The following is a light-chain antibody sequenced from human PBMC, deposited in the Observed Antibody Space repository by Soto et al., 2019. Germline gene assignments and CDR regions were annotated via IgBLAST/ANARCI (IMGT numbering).Light chain of an antibody. V-gene: IGLV7-43*01. CDR2: SIS. Sequence: QAVVTQEPSLTVSPGGTVTLTCASSTGAVTSGYYPNWFQQKPGQALRALIYSISNKHSWTPARFSGSLLGGKAALTLSGVQPEDEADYYCLLYYGGANWVFGGGTKLTVL. J-gene: IGLJ3*02. CDR3: LLYYGGANWV. CDR1: TGAVTSGYY.